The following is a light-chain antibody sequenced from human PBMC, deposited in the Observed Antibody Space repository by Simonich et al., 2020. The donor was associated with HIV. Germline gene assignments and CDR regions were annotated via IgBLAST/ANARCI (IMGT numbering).Light chain of an antibody. CDR2: WAA. V-gene: IGKV4-1*01. CDR1: QSGLYSSNKKNY. J-gene: IGKJ4*01. CDR3: QQYYSTPLT. Sequence: DIVMTQSPASLAVSLGARATINCKSSQSGLYSSNKKNYVAWYQKKPGQTPKLLIYWAATRESGVPDRFSGSGSGTDFTLTISSLQAEDVAVYYCQQYYSTPLTFGGGTKVEIK.